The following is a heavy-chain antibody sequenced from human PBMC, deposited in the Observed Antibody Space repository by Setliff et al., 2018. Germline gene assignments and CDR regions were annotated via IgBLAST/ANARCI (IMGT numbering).Heavy chain of an antibody. V-gene: IGHV3-7*03. CDR2: INQDGSQK. Sequence: PGGSLRLSCAASGLTFSTYWMSWVRQAPGKGLEWVANINQDGSQKYYVGSVRGRFTISRDNAKNTVDLQMSGLRADDTAIYYCAKDRKNYYDTSGYPDALDIWSQGTTVTVSS. D-gene: IGHD3-22*01. CDR3: AKDRKNYYDTSGYPDALDI. J-gene: IGHJ3*02. CDR1: GLTFSTYW.